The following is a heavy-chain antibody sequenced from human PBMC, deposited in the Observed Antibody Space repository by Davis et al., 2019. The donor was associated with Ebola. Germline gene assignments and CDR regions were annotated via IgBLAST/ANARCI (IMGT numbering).Heavy chain of an antibody. Sequence: GESLKISCAASGFTFSSYWMSWVRQAPGKGLEWVANIKQDGSEKYYVDSVKGRFTISRDNAKNSLYLQMNSLRAEDTAVYYCARGTHDYGDYGLFVDYWGQGTLVTVSS. CDR3: ARGTHDYGDYGLFVDY. CDR1: GFTFSSYW. V-gene: IGHV3-7*01. D-gene: IGHD4-17*01. CDR2: IKQDGSEK. J-gene: IGHJ4*02.